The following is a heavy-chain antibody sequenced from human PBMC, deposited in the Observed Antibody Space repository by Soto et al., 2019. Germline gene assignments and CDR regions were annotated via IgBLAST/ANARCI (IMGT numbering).Heavy chain of an antibody. CDR2: IYYSGST. Sequence: PSQTLSLTCTVSGGSISSGGYYWSWIGRHPGKGLEWIGYIYYSGSTNYNPSLKSRVTISVDTSKNQFSLKLSSVTAADTAVYYCARDHGKYSNYGLGWFDPWGQGTLVTVSS. V-gene: IGHV4-61*08. CDR1: GGSISSGGYY. CDR3: ARDHGKYSNYGLGWFDP. D-gene: IGHD4-4*01. J-gene: IGHJ5*02.